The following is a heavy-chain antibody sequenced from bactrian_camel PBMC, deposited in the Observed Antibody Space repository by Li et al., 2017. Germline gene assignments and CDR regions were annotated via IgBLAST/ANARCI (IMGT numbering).Heavy chain of an antibody. CDR1: GFAFGMHN. V-gene: IGHV3S32*01. Sequence: VQLVESGGGLVESGGSLRLSCAASGFAFGMHNMMWFRQDGRKGPEWVAHIDAGGRKTSYTDSVKGRFTISRDNAMSTLSLQMNSLKTEDTAVYYCAASYRAYCSGGTWGIADFGYWGQGTQVTVS. CDR2: IDAGGRKT. CDR3: AASYRAYCSGGTWGIADFGY. D-gene: IGHD2*01. J-gene: IGHJ6*01.